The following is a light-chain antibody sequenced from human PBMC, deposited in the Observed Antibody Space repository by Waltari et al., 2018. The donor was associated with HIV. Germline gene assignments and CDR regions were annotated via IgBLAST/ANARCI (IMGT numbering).Light chain of an antibody. J-gene: IGLJ2*01. CDR1: SSDIGYYDY. V-gene: IGLV2-14*01. Sequence: QSALTQPASVSGSPGQSIVLPCTASSSDIGYYDYVSWYQQYPGQAPKALIYEVTSRPSGTSSRFSCSKSATTAFLAISKLQTDDEADYFCSSYTRRGTVVFGGGTRLTVL. CDR3: SSYTRRGTVV. CDR2: EVT.